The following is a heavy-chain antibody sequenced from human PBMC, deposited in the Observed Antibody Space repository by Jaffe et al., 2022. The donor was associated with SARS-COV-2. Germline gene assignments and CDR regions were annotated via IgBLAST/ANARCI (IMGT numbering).Heavy chain of an antibody. CDR3: ARDRTPARRAAPTGWFDP. D-gene: IGHD6-6*01. J-gene: IGHJ5*02. Sequence: QVQLQESGPGLVKPSQTLSLTCTVSGGSISSGSYYWSWIRQPAGKGLEWIGRIYTSGSTNYNPSLKSRVTISVDTSKNQFSLKLSSVTAADTAVYYCARDRTPARRAAPTGWFDPWGQGTLVTVSS. V-gene: IGHV4-61*02. CDR1: GGSISSGSYY. CDR2: IYTSGST.